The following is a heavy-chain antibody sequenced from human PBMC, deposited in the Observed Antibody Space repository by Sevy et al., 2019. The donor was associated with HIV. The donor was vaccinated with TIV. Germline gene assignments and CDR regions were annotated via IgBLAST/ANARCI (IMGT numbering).Heavy chain of an antibody. V-gene: IGHV3-11*01. CDR2: ISSGGTII. Sequence: GGSLRLSCAASGFTLSDSYMSWFRQAPGKGLEWVSYISSGGTIIYYADSVKGRFTISRDNAKNSLYLQMNSLSAEDTAVYYCARARYNYGSFYFDYWGQGTLVTVSS. CDR3: ARARYNYGSFYFDY. J-gene: IGHJ4*02. D-gene: IGHD5-18*01. CDR1: GFTLSDSY.